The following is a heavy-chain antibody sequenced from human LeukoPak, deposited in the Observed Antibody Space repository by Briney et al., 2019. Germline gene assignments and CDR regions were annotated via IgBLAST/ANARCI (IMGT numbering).Heavy chain of an antibody. CDR1: GGSISSSSYY. CDR2: IYYSGST. Sequence: PSETLSLTCTVSGGSISSSSYYWGWIRQPPGKGLEWIGSIYYSGSTYYNPSLKSRVTISVDTSKNQFSLKLSSVTAADTAVYYCARFSLAAAGSLDYWGQGTLVTVSS. D-gene: IGHD6-13*01. V-gene: IGHV4-39*01. J-gene: IGHJ4*02. CDR3: ARFSLAAAGSLDY.